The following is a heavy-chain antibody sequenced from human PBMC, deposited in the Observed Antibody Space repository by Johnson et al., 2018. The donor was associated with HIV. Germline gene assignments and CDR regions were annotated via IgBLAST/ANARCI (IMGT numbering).Heavy chain of an antibody. J-gene: IGHJ3*01. V-gene: IGHV3-11*04. CDR2: ISSGGGSI. Sequence: QVQLVESGGGLVKPGGSLRLSCAASGFTFSDYYMSWIRQAPGEGLEWISYISSGGGSILYADSVKDRFTISRDNAQNSLFLQMNSLRAEDTAVYYCSGGKWGVGANACDVWGQGTMVPVSS. CDR1: GFTFSDYY. D-gene: IGHD1-26*01. CDR3: SGGKWGVGANACDV.